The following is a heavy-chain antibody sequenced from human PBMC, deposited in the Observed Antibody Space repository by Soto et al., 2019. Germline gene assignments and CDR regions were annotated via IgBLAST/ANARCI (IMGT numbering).Heavy chain of an antibody. J-gene: IGHJ4*02. CDR2: IHWDDEK. D-gene: IGHD6-19*01. V-gene: IGHV2-5*02. CDR1: GFSLNTRGVG. CDR3: AYRTYVLGSGCHFDG. Sequence: QITLKESGPTLVIPTQTLTLTCTFSGFSLNTRGVGVGWIRQPPGKVLEWVALIHWDDEKRYSPSLRITLTISNDTSKNLVVLILTSMDPVYIAKYYFAYRTYVLGSGCHFDGWGQGILVTVSS.